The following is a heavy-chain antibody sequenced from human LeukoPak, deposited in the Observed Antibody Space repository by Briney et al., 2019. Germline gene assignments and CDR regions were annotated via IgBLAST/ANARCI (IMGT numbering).Heavy chain of an antibody. CDR1: GYSFSIYW. V-gene: IGHV5-51*01. Sequence: GESLKISCKGSGYSFSIYWIGWVRQMPGKGLEWMGFIYPGDSETRYSPSFQGQVTISADKSISTAYLQWSSLKASDTAMYYCARRDSSGWSYSWGQGTLVTVSS. CDR2: IYPGDSET. J-gene: IGHJ4*02. CDR3: ARRDSSGWSYS. D-gene: IGHD6-19*01.